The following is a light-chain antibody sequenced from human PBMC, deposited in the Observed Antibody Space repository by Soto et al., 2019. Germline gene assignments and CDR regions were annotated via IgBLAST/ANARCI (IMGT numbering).Light chain of an antibody. CDR2: GAS. Sequence: EIVLTQSPGTLSLSPGERATLSCRASQSVSNNYLAWYQQKPGQAPRLLIYGASGRATGIPDRFSGSGSGTDFILTISRLEPEDFVVYYCQQYGSSMTWTFGQGTKVEIK. CDR1: QSVSNNY. CDR3: QQYGSSMTWT. V-gene: IGKV3-20*01. J-gene: IGKJ1*01.